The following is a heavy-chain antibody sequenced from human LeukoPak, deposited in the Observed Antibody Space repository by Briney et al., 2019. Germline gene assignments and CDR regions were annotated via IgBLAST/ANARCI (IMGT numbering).Heavy chain of an antibody. CDR3: ASLVVVTAANWFDP. CDR1: GGSISSGGYY. D-gene: IGHD2-21*02. V-gene: IGHV4-31*03. CDR2: IYYSGST. Sequence: PSETLSLTCTVSGGSISSGGYYWGWIRQHPGKGLEWIGYIYYSGSTYYNPSLKSRVTISVDTSKNQFSLKLSSVTAADTAVYYCASLVVVTAANWFDPWGQGTLVTVSS. J-gene: IGHJ5*02.